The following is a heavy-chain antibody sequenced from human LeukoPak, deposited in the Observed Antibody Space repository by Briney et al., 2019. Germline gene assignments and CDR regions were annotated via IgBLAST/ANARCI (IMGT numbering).Heavy chain of an antibody. J-gene: IGHJ4*02. Sequence: GGSLRLSCAASGFRFSDYYMSWIRQAPGKGLEWISYISGSDDNIYYAGPVQGRFTISRDNSKNSLFLQLNSLTPEDTAVYCCARDGGHYHSENHYDVNYWGQGTLVTVSS. V-gene: IGHV3-11*01. D-gene: IGHD3-16*01. CDR3: ARDGGHYHSENHYDVNY. CDR2: ISGSDDNI. CDR1: GFRFSDYY.